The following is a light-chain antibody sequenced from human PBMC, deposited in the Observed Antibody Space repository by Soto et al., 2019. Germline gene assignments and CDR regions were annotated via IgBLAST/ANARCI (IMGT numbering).Light chain of an antibody. J-gene: IGKJ1*01. Sequence: EIVMTQSPAILSVSPGERATLSCRASQRVSSNLACYQQKPGQAPRLLIYGASTRATGIPARFSGSGSGTEFSLTISSLQSEDFAVYYCQQYNNWPPVTFGQGTKVEIK. V-gene: IGKV3-15*01. CDR3: QQYNNWPPVT. CDR2: GAS. CDR1: QRVSSN.